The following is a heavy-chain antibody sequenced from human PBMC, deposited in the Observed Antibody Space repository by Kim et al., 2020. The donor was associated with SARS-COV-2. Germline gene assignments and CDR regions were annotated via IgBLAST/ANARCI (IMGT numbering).Heavy chain of an antibody. CDR3: ARQVARDNYFDY. CDR2: ISTGRGSI. D-gene: IGHD2-21*02. CDR1: GFTLGDYA. J-gene: IGHJ4*02. Sequence: GGSLRLSCAASGFTLGDYAMHWVRQAPGKGLEWVSGISTGRGSIGYVGSVRGRFTSSRDDAQNSLFLQMNSLEVEDTALYYCARQVARDNYFDYSGQGTL. V-gene: IGHV3-9*01.